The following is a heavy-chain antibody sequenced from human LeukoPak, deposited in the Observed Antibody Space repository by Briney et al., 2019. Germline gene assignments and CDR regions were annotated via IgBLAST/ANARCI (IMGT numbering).Heavy chain of an antibody. Sequence: PGGSLRLSCAASGFTVSSNYMSWVRQAPGKGLEWVSVIYSGGSTYYADSVKGRFTISRDNSKNTLYLQMNSPRAEDTAVYYCARSPKSYGSGGYYIDYWGQGTLVTVSS. J-gene: IGHJ4*02. CDR3: ARSPKSYGSGGYYIDY. CDR1: GFTVSSNY. V-gene: IGHV3-53*01. CDR2: IYSGGST. D-gene: IGHD3-10*01.